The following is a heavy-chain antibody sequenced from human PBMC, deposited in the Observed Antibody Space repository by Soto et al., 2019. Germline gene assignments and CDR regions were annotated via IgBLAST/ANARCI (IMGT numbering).Heavy chain of an antibody. D-gene: IGHD3-3*01. CDR2: IIPILGIA. CDR3: ARDVLGDFWSGFDY. V-gene: IGHV1-69*04. CDR1: GGTFSSYT. J-gene: IGHJ4*02. Sequence: SVKVSCKASGGTFSSYTISWVRQAPGQGLEWMGRIIPILGIANYAQKFQGRVTITADKSTSTAYMELSSLRSEDTAVYYCARDVLGDFWSGFDYWGQGTLVTVSA.